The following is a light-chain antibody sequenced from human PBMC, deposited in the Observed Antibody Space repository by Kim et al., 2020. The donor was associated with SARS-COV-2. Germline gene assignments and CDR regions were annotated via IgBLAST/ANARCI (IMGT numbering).Light chain of an antibody. Sequence: SYELTQPPSMSVSPGQTATITCSGDKLGDKYVSWYQQKPVQSPVMVIFQDEKRPSGIPERFVGSNSGNTASLTISGTQAVDEADYYCQTGDSSFWVFGGGTKVTVL. J-gene: IGLJ3*02. V-gene: IGLV3-1*01. CDR3: QTGDSSFWV. CDR2: QDE. CDR1: KLGDKY.